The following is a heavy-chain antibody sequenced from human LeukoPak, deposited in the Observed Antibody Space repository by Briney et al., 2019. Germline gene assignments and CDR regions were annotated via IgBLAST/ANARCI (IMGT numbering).Heavy chain of an antibody. V-gene: IGHV3-9*03. J-gene: IGHJ2*01. CDR1: GFTFDDYA. Sequence: GRSLRLSCAASGFTFDDYAMHWVRQAPGKGLEWVSGISWNSGSIGYADSVKGRFTISRDNAKNSLYLQMNSLRAEDMALYYCAKEVAADWYFDLWGRGTLVTVSS. D-gene: IGHD6-13*01. CDR3: AKEVAADWYFDL. CDR2: ISWNSGSI.